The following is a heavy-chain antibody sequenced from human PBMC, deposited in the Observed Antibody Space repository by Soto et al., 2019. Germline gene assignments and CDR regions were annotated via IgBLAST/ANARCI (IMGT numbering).Heavy chain of an antibody. CDR3: ARHPKSRYSSSWYVAFDI. V-gene: IGHV4-39*01. D-gene: IGHD6-13*01. CDR1: GGSISSSSYY. Sequence: QLQLQESGPGLVKPSETLSLTCTVSGGSISSSSYYWGWIRQPPGKGLEWIGSIYYSGSTYYNPSLKSRVTISVDTSKNQFSLKLNSVTAADTAVYYCARHPKSRYSSSWYVAFDIWGQGTMVTVSS. CDR2: IYYSGST. J-gene: IGHJ3*02.